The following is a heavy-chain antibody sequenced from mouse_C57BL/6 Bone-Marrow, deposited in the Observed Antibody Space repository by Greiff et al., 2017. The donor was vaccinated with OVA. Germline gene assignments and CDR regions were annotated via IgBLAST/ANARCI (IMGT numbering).Heavy chain of an antibody. V-gene: IGHV5-17*01. J-gene: IGHJ1*03. CDR2: ISSGSSTI. D-gene: IGHD1-1*01. CDR1: GFTFSDYG. Sequence: EVKLQESGGGLVKPGGSLKLSCAASGFTFSDYGMHWVRQAPEKGLEWVAYISSGSSTIYYADTVKGRFTISRDNAKNTLFLQMTSLRSEDTAMYYCARLPTVVATDWYFDVWGTGTTVTVSS. CDR3: ARLPTVVATDWYFDV.